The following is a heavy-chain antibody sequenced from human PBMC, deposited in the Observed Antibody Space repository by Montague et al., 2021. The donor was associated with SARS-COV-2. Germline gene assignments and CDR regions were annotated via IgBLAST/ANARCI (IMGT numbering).Heavy chain of an antibody. Sequence: SLRLSCAASGFTFSSYDMHWVRLDQGKGLEWASTIGTAGDTYYPGPLNGRFTISRENAKNTLYLQMNSMRAGDTAVYYCARGGYYDSSGYYSNAFDIWGQGTMVTVSS. CDR3: ARGGYYDSSGYYSNAFDI. V-gene: IGHV3-13*01. J-gene: IGHJ3*02. CDR1: GFTFSSYD. CDR2: IGTAGDT. D-gene: IGHD3-22*01.